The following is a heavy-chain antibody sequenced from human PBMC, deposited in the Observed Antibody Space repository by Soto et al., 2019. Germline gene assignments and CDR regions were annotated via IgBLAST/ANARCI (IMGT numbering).Heavy chain of an antibody. CDR1: GFTFSSYS. D-gene: IGHD2-21*01. J-gene: IGHJ4*02. CDR2: ISSSSSYI. V-gene: IGHV3-21*01. Sequence: PGGSLRLSCAASGFTFSSYSMNWVRQAPGKGLEWVSSISSSSSYIYYADSVKGRFTISRDDAKNSLYLQMNSLRAEDTAVYYCARRTLWYYFDYWGQGTLVTVSS. CDR3: ARRTLWYYFDY.